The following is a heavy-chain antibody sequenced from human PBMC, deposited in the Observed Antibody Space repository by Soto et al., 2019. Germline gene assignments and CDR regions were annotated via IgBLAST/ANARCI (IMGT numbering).Heavy chain of an antibody. CDR1: GFTFSSYA. J-gene: IGHJ4*02. V-gene: IGHV3-23*01. Sequence: PGGSLRLSCAASGFTFSSYAMSWVRQAPGKGLEWVSAISGSGGSTYYADSVKGRFTISRDNSKNTLYLQMNSLRAEDTAVYYCAKVGSITIFGVVTYFDYWGQGTLVTVSS. CDR3: AKVGSITIFGVVTYFDY. D-gene: IGHD3-3*01. CDR2: ISGSGGST.